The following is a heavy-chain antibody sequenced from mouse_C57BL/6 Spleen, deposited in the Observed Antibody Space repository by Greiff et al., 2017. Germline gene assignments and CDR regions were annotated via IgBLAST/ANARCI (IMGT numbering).Heavy chain of an antibody. CDR3: ARKLRPYAMDY. CDR2: ISYDGSN. J-gene: IGHJ4*01. D-gene: IGHD3-2*02. CDR1: GYSITSGYY. V-gene: IGHV3-6*01. Sequence: EVKLQESGPGLVKPSQSLSLTCSVTGYSITSGYYWNWIRQFPGNKLEWMGYISYDGSNNYNPSLKNRISITRDTSKNQFFLKLNSVTTEDTATYDGARKLRPYAMDYWGQGTSVTVSS.